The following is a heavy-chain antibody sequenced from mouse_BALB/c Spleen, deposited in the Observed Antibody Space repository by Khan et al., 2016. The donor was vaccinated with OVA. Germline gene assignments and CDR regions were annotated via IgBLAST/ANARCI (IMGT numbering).Heavy chain of an antibody. J-gene: IGHJ4*01. CDR2: ISSSGST. Sequence: DVKLQESGAGLVKPCESLSLTCTVTGYSITSDYAWKWLRQFAGSKLGWVGYISSSGSTNYNTGLKSRITITRDTSKNKLYLQLNYVSTEDTSTYSCSSDGTRYHHAIGYWGQGTSGTVSS. CDR3: SSDGTRYHHAIGY. D-gene: IGHD2-1*01. V-gene: IGHV3-2*02. CDR1: GYSITSDYA.